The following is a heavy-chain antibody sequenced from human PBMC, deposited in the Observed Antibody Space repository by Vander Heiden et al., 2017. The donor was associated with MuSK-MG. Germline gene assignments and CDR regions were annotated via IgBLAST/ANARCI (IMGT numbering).Heavy chain of an antibody. D-gene: IGHD4-17*01. CDR2: IYHSGSN. Sequence: QVQLQESGPGLVKPSETLSLTCAVSGYSSSSGYYWGWIRQPPGKGLEWIGSIYHSGSNYYNPSLKSRVTISVDTSKNQFSRKLGSVTAADTAVYYCARHRGPGDYDAFDIWGQGTMVTVSS. J-gene: IGHJ3*02. CDR3: ARHRGPGDYDAFDI. V-gene: IGHV4-38-2*01. CDR1: GYSSSSGYY.